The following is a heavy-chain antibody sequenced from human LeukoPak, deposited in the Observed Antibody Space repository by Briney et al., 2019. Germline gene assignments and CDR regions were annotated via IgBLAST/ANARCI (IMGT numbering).Heavy chain of an antibody. CDR1: GGSISSSGYY. V-gene: IGHV4-39*01. J-gene: IGHJ3*02. CDR2: IYYSGST. D-gene: IGHD2/OR15-2a*01. CDR3: ARLPIVIVPSTSFDI. Sequence: SETLSLTCTVSGGSISSSGYYWGWIRQPPGKGLEWIGSIYYSGSTYYNPSLKSRVTISVDTSKNQFSLKLSSVTAADTAVYYCARLPIVIVPSTSFDIWGQGTMVTVSS.